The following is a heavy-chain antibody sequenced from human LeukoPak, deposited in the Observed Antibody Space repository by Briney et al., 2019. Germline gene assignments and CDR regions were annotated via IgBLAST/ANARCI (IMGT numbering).Heavy chain of an antibody. D-gene: IGHD5-12*01. Sequence: SVKVSCKASGGTFSSYTISWVRQAPGQGLEWMGRIVPILGIANYAQKFQGRVTITADKSTSTAYMELSSLRSEDTAVYYCARGTSVATPVDYWGQGTLVTVSS. V-gene: IGHV1-69*02. CDR3: ARGTSVATPVDY. CDR1: GGTFSSYT. J-gene: IGHJ4*02. CDR2: IVPILGIA.